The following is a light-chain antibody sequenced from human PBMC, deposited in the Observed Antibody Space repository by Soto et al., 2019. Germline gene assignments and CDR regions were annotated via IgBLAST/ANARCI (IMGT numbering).Light chain of an antibody. CDR3: QQYGSSGT. V-gene: IGKV3-15*01. CDR2: RAS. CDR1: QSLSDN. Sequence: IVMTQSPDTLAVSPGETVTLSCRASQSLSDNLAWYQQKTGQPPRLLIFRASTRASGIPARFSGSGSGTDFTPTISRLEPEDFAVYYCQQYGSSGTFGQGTTGDIK. J-gene: IGKJ1*01.